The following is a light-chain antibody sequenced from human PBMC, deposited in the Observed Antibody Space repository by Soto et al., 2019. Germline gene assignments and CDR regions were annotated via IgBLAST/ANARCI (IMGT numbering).Light chain of an antibody. CDR1: QSISTW. CDR3: QQYNSYPRT. CDR2: DAS. V-gene: IGKV1-5*01. Sequence: DIQLTQSPSTLSASVGDRVTITCRASQSISTWWAWYQQKPGKAPKLLIYDASTLQSGVPSRFSGSGSGTEFTLTISSLQPDDFATYSCQQYNSYPRTFGQGTKVEIK. J-gene: IGKJ1*01.